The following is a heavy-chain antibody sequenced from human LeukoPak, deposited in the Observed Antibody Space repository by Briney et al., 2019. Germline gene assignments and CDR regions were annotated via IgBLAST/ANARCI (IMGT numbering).Heavy chain of an antibody. CDR1: GFTFSSYW. J-gene: IGHJ6*02. Sequence: GGSLRLSCAASGFTFSSYWMSWVRQAPGKGLEWVANIKQDGSEKYYVDSVKGRFTISRDNAKNSLYLQMNSLRAEDTAVYYCAKVQRDFVVVVAATRDYYYYGMDVWGQGTTVTVSS. CDR3: AKVQRDFVVVVAATRDYYYYGMDV. V-gene: IGHV3-7*03. CDR2: IKQDGSEK. D-gene: IGHD2-15*01.